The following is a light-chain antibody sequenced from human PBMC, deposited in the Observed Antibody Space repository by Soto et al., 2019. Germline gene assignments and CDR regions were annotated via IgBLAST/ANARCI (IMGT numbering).Light chain of an antibody. CDR2: WAS. V-gene: IGKV4-1*01. Sequence: DIVLTQSPDSLAVSLGERATINCKSSQSVLYTSSNKNYLAWYQQKPGQPPKLLIYWASTRESGVPDRFRGSGSGTDFTLTISSLQAEDVAVYYCQQYYTPQTVGQGTKVEIK. CDR1: QSVLYTSSNKNY. J-gene: IGKJ1*01. CDR3: QQYYTPQT.